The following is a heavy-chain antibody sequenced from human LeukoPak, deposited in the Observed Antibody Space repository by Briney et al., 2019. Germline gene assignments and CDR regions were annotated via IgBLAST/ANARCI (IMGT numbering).Heavy chain of an antibody. Sequence: GASVKVPCKTSGYNYATSGISWVRQAPGQGLEWMGWISVQNGNIKYAQKFQGRVSLTTDTSTTSAYMELRSLTAEDTALYYCARDSGSYWNYFDYWGQGTLVTVSS. D-gene: IGHD1-26*01. V-gene: IGHV1-18*01. CDR2: ISVQNGNI. CDR1: GYNYATSG. J-gene: IGHJ4*02. CDR3: ARDSGSYWNYFDY.